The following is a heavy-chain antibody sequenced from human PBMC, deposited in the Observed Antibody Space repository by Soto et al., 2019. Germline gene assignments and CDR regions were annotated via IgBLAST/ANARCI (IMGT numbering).Heavy chain of an antibody. Sequence: SGPTLVNPTQTLTLTCTFSGFSLSTSGMCVSWIRQPPGKALEWLALIDWDDDKYYSTSLKTRLTISKDASKNQVVLTMTNMDPVDTAPYYCALRSSAAGPLFDYWGQGTLVTVSS. CDR3: ALRSSAAGPLFDY. CDR2: IDWDDDK. CDR1: GFSLSTSGMC. D-gene: IGHD6-13*01. V-gene: IGHV2-70*01. J-gene: IGHJ4*02.